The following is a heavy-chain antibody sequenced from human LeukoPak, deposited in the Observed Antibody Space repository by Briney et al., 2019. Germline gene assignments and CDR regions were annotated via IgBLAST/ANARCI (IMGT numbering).Heavy chain of an antibody. D-gene: IGHD6-19*01. Sequence: GGSLRLSCVASGFTINNLGMHWVRQAPGKGLEWVSLILHDGSKEYYSDSVKGRFTISRDNSKNTVYLQMNSLRAEDTALYYCARDIYTSGWNAGDYWGQGTLVTVSS. CDR2: ILHDGSKE. V-gene: IGHV3-30*02. CDR3: ARDIYTSGWNAGDY. J-gene: IGHJ4*02. CDR1: GFTINNLG.